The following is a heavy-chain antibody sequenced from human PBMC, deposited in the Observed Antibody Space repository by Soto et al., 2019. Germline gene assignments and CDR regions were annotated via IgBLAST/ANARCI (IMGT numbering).Heavy chain of an antibody. CDR1: GFTFSSYW. CDR2: IKQDRSEK. Sequence: PGGSLRLSCAASGFTFSSYWMSWVRQAPGKGLEWVANIKQDRSEKYYVDSVKGRFTISRDNAKNSLYLQMNSLRAEDTAVYYCARVYVYGDYPDDAFDIWGQGTMVTVSS. V-gene: IGHV3-7*01. CDR3: ARVYVYGDYPDDAFDI. D-gene: IGHD4-17*01. J-gene: IGHJ3*02.